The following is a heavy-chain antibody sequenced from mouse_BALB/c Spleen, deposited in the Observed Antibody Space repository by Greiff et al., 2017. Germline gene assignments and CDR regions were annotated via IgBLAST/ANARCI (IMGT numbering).Heavy chain of an antibody. CDR3: ASIYDGWYFDV. Sequence: EVQLQESGPGLVKPSQSLSLTCTVTGYSITSDYAWNWIRQFPGNKLEWMGYISYSGSTSYNPSLKSRISVTRDTSKNQFFLQLNSVTTEDTATYYCASIYDGWYFDVWGAGTTVTVSS. V-gene: IGHV3-2*02. J-gene: IGHJ1*01. D-gene: IGHD2-3*01. CDR2: ISYSGST. CDR1: GYSITSDYA.